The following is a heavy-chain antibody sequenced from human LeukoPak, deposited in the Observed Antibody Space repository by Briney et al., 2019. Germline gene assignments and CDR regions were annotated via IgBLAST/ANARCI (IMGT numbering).Heavy chain of an antibody. D-gene: IGHD3-22*01. CDR2: IYYSGST. V-gene: IGHV4-59*11. CDR3: ARESGDYVSNWFDP. CDR1: GGSISSHY. Sequence: SETLSLTCPVSGGSISSHYWSWIRQPPGKGLEWIGYIYYSGSTNYNPSLKSRVTISVDTSKNQFSLKLSSVTAADTAVYYCARESGDYVSNWFDPWGQGTLVTVSS. J-gene: IGHJ5*02.